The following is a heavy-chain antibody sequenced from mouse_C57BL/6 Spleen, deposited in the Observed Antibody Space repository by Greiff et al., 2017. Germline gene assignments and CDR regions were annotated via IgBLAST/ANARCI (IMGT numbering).Heavy chain of an antibody. CDR3: AITTGFYFDY. CDR2: ISSGSSTI. Sequence: EVKLMESGGGLVKPGGSLKLSCAASGFTFSDYGMHWVRQAPEKGLEWVAYISSGSSTIYYADTVKGRFTISRDNAKNTLFLQMTSLRSEDTAMYYCAITTGFYFDYWGKGTTLTVSS. CDR1: GFTFSDYG. D-gene: IGHD4-1*02. V-gene: IGHV5-17*01. J-gene: IGHJ2*01.